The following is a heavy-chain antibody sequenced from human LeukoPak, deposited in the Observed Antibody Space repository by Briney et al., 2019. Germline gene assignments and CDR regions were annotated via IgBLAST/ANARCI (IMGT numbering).Heavy chain of an antibody. Sequence: PGGSLRLSCAASGFTFSSYRMRWVRQAPGGGREWVANIKEDGRWKYFVEADKTRSTITRDNAKTSPYLQMNSLRAEDTAVYYCARDFYGDYALSAFDIWGQGTMVPVSS. V-gene: IGHV3-7*01. CDR1: GFTFSSYR. D-gene: IGHD4-17*01. CDR3: ARDFYGDYALSAFDI. J-gene: IGHJ3*02. CDR2: IKEDGRWK.